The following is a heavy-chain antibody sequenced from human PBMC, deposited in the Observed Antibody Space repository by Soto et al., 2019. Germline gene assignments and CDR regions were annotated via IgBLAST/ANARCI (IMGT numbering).Heavy chain of an antibody. CDR1: GYTFTTYG. V-gene: IGHV1-18*04. CDR2: VSPYNGDT. Sequence: ASVKVSCKAFGYTFTTYGINWVRQAPGQGLEWMGWVSPYNGDTTYAQKVQGRVTMTTDTSTRTAYLELRSLRSDDTAVYYCAREVGHMDVWGQGTTVTVSS. J-gene: IGHJ6*02. CDR3: AREVGHMDV.